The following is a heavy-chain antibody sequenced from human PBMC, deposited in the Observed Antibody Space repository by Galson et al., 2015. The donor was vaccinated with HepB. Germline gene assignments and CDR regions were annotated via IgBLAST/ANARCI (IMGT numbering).Heavy chain of an antibody. CDR3: ACPGPGYSSGWYYFDF. Sequence: VKVSCKASGYTFNSYYMHWVRQAPGQGLEWMGMINPSSGGTSYAQKSQGRVTMTWDTPTSTFYMELSSLRSEDTAVYYCACPGPGYSSGWYYFDFWGQGTLVTVSS. V-gene: IGHV1-46*02. D-gene: IGHD6-19*01. J-gene: IGHJ4*02. CDR1: GYTFNSYY. CDR2: INPSSGGT.